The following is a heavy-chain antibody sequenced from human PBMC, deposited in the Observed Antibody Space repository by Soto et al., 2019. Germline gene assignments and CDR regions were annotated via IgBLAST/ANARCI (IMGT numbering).Heavy chain of an antibody. CDR3: ARQLIPEYCSGGSCYYYGMDV. CDR2: IYPGDSDT. D-gene: IGHD2-15*01. Sequence: GESLKISCKGSGYSFTSYWVGWVRQMPGKGLEWMGIIYPGDSDTRYSPSFQGQVTISADKSISTAYLQWSSLKASDTAMYYCARQLIPEYCSGGSCYYYGMDVWGQGTTVTVSS. J-gene: IGHJ6*02. CDR1: GYSFTSYW. V-gene: IGHV5-51*01.